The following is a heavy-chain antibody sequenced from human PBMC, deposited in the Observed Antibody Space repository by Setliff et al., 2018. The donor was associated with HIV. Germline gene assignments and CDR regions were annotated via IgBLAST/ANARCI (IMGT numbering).Heavy chain of an antibody. CDR3: ARDPYCSGDGCFRYYQH. CDR1: NVSINSYY. V-gene: IGHV4-4*07. CDR2: IYSSGST. D-gene: IGHD2-15*01. J-gene: IGHJ1*01. Sequence: ASETLSLTCTVSNVSINSYYWSWIRQPAGRALEWIGRIYSSGSTNYNPSLKSRVKMSIDTSKNQFSLKLSSVTAADTAVYFCARDPYCSGDGCFRYYQHWGRGTLVTVSS.